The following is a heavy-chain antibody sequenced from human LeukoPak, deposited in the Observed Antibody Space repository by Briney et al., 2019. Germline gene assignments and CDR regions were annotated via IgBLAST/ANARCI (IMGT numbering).Heavy chain of an antibody. Sequence: GRSLRLFCAASGFIFSTYAMHWVRQSPDKGLEWLASISYDGSFKYYVDSVKGRFTISRDNSKNTLYLQMNSLRPEDTAVYYCAKGLRLDLGELSTFDYWGQGTLVTVSS. D-gene: IGHD3-16*02. J-gene: IGHJ4*02. CDR3: AKGLRLDLGELSTFDY. CDR1: GFIFSTYA. V-gene: IGHV3-30*18. CDR2: ISYDGSFK.